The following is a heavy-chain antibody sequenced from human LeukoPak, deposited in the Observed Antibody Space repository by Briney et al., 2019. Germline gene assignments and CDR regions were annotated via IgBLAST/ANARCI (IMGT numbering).Heavy chain of an antibody. Sequence: ASVKVSCKASGYTFTGYYMHWLRQAPGQGLEWTGWINPNSGDTKYAQKFQGRATMARDTSISTAYMELSRMTSDDTAVYYCAREIPSTINGFDIWGQGTVITVSS. CDR3: AREIPSTINGFDI. J-gene: IGHJ3*02. D-gene: IGHD1-14*01. CDR1: GYTFTGYY. CDR2: INPNSGDT. V-gene: IGHV1-2*02.